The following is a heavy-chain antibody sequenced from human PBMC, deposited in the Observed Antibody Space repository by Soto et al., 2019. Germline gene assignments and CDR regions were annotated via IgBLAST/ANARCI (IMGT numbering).Heavy chain of an antibody. V-gene: IGHV4-4*02. CDR2: IYHSGST. Sequence: QVQLQESGPGLVKPSGTLSLTCAVSGGSISSSNWWSWVRQPPGKGLEWIGEIYHSGSTNYNPSLKSRVTISVDKSKNQCSLKLSSVTAADTAVYYCARVPRTKGSGYWGADWGQGTLVTVSS. CDR1: GGSISSSNW. D-gene: IGHD3-22*01. CDR3: ARVPRTKGSGYWGAD. J-gene: IGHJ4*02.